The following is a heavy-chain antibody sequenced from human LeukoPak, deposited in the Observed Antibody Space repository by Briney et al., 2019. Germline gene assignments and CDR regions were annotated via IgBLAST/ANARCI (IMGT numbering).Heavy chain of an antibody. CDR1: GYSFTSYG. CDR2: IIPILGIA. D-gene: IGHD3-22*01. J-gene: IGHJ4*02. V-gene: IGHV1-69*04. CDR3: ASPYYDSSGYYLRFDY. Sequence: ASVKVSCKASGYSFTSYGISWVRQAPGQGLEWMGRIIPILGIANYAQKFQGRVTITADKSTSTAYMELSSLRSEDTAVYYCASPYYDSSGYYLRFDYWGQGTLVTVSS.